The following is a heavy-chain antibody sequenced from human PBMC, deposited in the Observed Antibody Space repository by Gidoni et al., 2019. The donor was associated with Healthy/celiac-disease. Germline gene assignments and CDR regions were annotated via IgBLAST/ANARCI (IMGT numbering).Heavy chain of an antibody. D-gene: IGHD2-15*01. CDR2: ISYDGSNK. CDR3: ARARVVPNYFDY. J-gene: IGHJ4*02. V-gene: IGHV3-30-3*01. Sequence: QVQLVESGGGVFPPGRSPRLSCSAPGFTFSSYAMHWVRQAPGKGLEWVAVISYDGSNKYYADSVKGRFTISRDNSKNTLYLQMNSLRAEDTAVYYCARARVVPNYFDYWGQGTLVTVSS. CDR1: GFTFSSYA.